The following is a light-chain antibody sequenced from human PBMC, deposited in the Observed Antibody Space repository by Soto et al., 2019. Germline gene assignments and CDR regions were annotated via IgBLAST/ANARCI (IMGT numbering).Light chain of an antibody. CDR2: EVT. Sequence: SVLTQPASVSGSPGQSITISCTGTSNDVGAYDYVSWYQQHPGKAPKFMIFEVTNRPSGVSHRFSGSKSGNTASLTISGLQAEDEADYYCTSYTATSTYVFGTGTKVTVL. J-gene: IGLJ1*01. CDR3: TSYTATSTYV. CDR1: SNDVGAYDY. V-gene: IGLV2-14*01.